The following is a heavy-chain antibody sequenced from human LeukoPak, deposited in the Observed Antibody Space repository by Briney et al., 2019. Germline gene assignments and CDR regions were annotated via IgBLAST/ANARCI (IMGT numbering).Heavy chain of an antibody. D-gene: IGHD6-13*01. J-gene: IGHJ6*02. CDR3: ARGLAAAGNYYGMDV. CDR2: ISSSSSTI. V-gene: IGHV3-48*01. Sequence: PGGSLRLSCAASGFTFSSYSMNWVRQAPGKGLEWVSYISSSSSTIYYADSVKGRFTISRGNAKNSLYLQMNSLRAEDTAVYYCARGLAAAGNYYGMDVWGQGTTVTVSS. CDR1: GFTFSSYS.